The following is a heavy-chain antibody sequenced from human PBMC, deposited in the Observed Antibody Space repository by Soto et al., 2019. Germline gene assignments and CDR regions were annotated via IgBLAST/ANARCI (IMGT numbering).Heavy chain of an antibody. CDR2: INTYKGNI. V-gene: IGHV1-18*01. Sequence: QVQLVQSGAEVKKPGASVRVSCKSSGYTFTDYGITWVRQAPGQGFEWMGWINTYKGNINYAQRLQGRVTMTTDTSTSTAYMELRSLTSDDTAVYYCARERGGYKHFDYWGQGALVTVSS. CDR1: GYTFTDYG. CDR3: ARERGGYKHFDY. D-gene: IGHD1-26*01. J-gene: IGHJ4*02.